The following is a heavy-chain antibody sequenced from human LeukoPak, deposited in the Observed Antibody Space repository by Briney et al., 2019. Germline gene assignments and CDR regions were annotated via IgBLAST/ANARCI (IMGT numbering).Heavy chain of an antibody. J-gene: IGHJ5*02. D-gene: IGHD6-19*01. CDR3: ARGTTPEEYSSGVFDP. V-gene: IGHV3-30-3*01. Sequence: GRSLRLSCAASGFTFSSYATHWVRQAPGKGLEWVAVISYDGSNKYYADSVKGRFIISRDNSKNTLYLQMNSLRAEDTAVYYCARGTTPEEYSSGVFDPWGQGTLVTVSS. CDR2: ISYDGSNK. CDR1: GFTFSSYA.